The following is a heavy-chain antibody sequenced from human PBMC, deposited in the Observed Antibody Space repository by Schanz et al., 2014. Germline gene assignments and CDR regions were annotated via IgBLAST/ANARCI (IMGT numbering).Heavy chain of an antibody. CDR3: GMLPGARDY. Sequence: ARLVESGGGLVEPGGSLRLSCAASGFIFNDYYMNWIRQSPGRGLEWLGTIQHTGTTSYNPSLNGRVTISVDLSKNVFSLFLPSVTAADTAVYFCGMLPGARDYWGQGIVVTVSS. D-gene: IGHD3-10*02. CDR1: GFIFNDYY. V-gene: IGHV4-38-2*01. CDR2: IQHTGTT. J-gene: IGHJ4*02.